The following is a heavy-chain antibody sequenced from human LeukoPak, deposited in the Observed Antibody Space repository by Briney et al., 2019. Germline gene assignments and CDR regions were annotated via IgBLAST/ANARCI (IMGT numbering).Heavy chain of an antibody. CDR3: AREEAVAGTYFDY. CDR2: VSQGGSEK. CDR1: GFTFNNHW. V-gene: IGHV3-7*01. D-gene: IGHD6-19*01. J-gene: IGHJ4*02. Sequence: GGSLRLSCAASGFTFNNHWMNWVRQAPGKGLEWVANVSQGGSEKYYVDSVKGRFTISRDNAKNSLYLQMNSLRAEDTAVYYCAREEAVAGTYFDYWGQGTLVTVSS.